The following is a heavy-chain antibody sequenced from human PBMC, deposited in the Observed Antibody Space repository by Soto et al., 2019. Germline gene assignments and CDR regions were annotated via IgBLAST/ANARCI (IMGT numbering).Heavy chain of an antibody. D-gene: IGHD3-16*01. CDR1: GGSISSGDYY. Sequence: QVQLQESGPGLVKPSQTLSLTCTVSGGSISSGDYYWSWIRQPPGKGLEWIGYIYYSGSTYYNPYLKSRVXTXVXXSKNQFSLKLSSVTAADTAVYYCASHDYAHYGMDVWGQGTTVTVSS. V-gene: IGHV4-30-4*01. CDR3: ASHDYAHYGMDV. CDR2: IYYSGST. J-gene: IGHJ6*02.